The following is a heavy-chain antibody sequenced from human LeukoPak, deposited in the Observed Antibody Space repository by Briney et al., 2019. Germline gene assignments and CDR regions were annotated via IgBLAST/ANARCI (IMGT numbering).Heavy chain of an antibody. Sequence: SQTLSLTCAISGDSFSSNSAAWNWIRQSPSRGLEWLGRTYYRSTWYNDYAVSVRGRITVNPDTSKNQFSLHLNSVTPEDTAVYYCARRLTQYDCFDPWGQGILVTVSS. CDR1: GDSFSSNSAA. CDR2: TYYRSTWYN. CDR3: ARRLTQYDCFDP. J-gene: IGHJ5*02. D-gene: IGHD2-2*01. V-gene: IGHV6-1*01.